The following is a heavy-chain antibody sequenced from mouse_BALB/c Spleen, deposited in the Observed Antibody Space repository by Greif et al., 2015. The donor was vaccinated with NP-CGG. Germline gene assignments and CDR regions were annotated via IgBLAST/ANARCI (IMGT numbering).Heavy chain of an antibody. J-gene: IGHJ2*01. V-gene: IGHV1S56*01. Sequence: VQLQQSGAELVKPGASVKLSCKASGYTFTSYDINWVRQRPEQGLEWIGWIFPGDGSTKYNEKFKGKATLTTDKSSSTAYMQLSSLTSEDSAVYFCARCASSGYRLYYFDYWGQGTTLTVFS. CDR1: GYTFTSYD. CDR3: ARCASSGYRLYYFDY. D-gene: IGHD3-1*01. CDR2: IFPGDGST.